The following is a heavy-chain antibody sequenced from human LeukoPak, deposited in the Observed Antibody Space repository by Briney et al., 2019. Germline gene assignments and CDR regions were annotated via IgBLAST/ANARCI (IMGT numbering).Heavy chain of an antibody. D-gene: IGHD5-24*01. V-gene: IGHV4-38-2*02. CDR3: AREDGLFDS. J-gene: IGHJ4*02. CDR1: GYSISSYYY. Sequence: SETLSLTCAVSGYSISSYYYWAWIRQPPGKGLEWIGNIFHTGDTNYNPSLTSRLTLSVDSSNNQFSLRLTSVTAADTAVYYCAREDGLFDSWGQGTLVTVSS. CDR2: IFHTGDT.